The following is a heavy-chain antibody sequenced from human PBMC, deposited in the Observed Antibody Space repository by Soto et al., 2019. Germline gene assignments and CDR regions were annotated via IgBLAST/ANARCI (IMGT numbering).Heavy chain of an antibody. V-gene: IGHV1-2*02. CDR3: ARDSRTTYYDSSGYPPGY. D-gene: IGHD3-22*01. Sequence: QVQLVQSGAEVKKPGASVKVSCKASGYTFTGYYMHWVRQAPGQGLEWMGWINPNSGGTNYAQKFQGRVTMTRDTSISTAYMELSRLRSDDTAVYYCARDSRTTYYDSSGYPPGYWGQGTLVTVSS. CDR2: INPNSGGT. CDR1: GYTFTGYY. J-gene: IGHJ4*02.